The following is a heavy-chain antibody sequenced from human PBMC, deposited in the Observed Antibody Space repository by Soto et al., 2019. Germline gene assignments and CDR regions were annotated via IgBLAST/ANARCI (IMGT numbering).Heavy chain of an antibody. CDR2: INAGNGNT. J-gene: IGHJ3*02. CDR1: GYTFTSYA. Sequence: ASVKVSCKASGYTFTSYAMHWVRQALGQRLEWMGWINAGNGNTKYSQKFQGRVTITRDTSASTAYMELSSLRSEDTAVYYCARTPVVPAAMGVAFDIWGQGTMVTVSS. CDR3: ARTPVVPAAMGVAFDI. V-gene: IGHV1-3*01. D-gene: IGHD2-2*01.